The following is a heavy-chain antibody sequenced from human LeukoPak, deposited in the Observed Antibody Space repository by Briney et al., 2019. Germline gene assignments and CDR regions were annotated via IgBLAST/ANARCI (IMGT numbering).Heavy chain of an antibody. CDR3: AKDLYYYGSGTLDY. Sequence: PGGSLRLSCAASGFTVSSNYMSWVRQAPGKGLEWVSAISGGGGRTYYADSVRGRFTISRDNSENTLNVQMSNLRAEDTAVYYCAKDLYYYGSGTLDYWGQGALVTVSS. V-gene: IGHV3-23*01. CDR2: ISGGGGRT. CDR1: GFTVSSNY. J-gene: IGHJ4*02. D-gene: IGHD3-10*01.